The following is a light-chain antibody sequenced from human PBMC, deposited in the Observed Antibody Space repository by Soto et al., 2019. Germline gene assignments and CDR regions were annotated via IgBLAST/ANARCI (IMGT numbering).Light chain of an antibody. J-gene: IGKJ1*01. CDR2: GAS. CDR1: QSVTSSY. V-gene: IGKV3-20*01. CDR3: QQYGNSPWT. Sequence: EIVLTQSPGTLSLSPGERATLSCRASQSVTSSYLAWYQQKPGQAPRLFIYGASSRATGIPDRFSGSGYGTDFTLTISRLAPEDFAVYHCQQYGNSPWTFGQGTKVEIK.